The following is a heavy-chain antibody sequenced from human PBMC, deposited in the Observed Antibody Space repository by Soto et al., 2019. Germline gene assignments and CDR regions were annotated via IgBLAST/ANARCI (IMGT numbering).Heavy chain of an antibody. CDR2: IYHSGST. D-gene: IGHD4-17*01. CDR3: AKDLKGDYPKTISGI. J-gene: IGHJ3*02. Sequence: SETLSLTCTVSGGSISSSSSYWGWIRQPPGKGLEWIGEIYHSGSTNYNPSLKSRVTISVDKSKNQFSLKLSSVTAADTAVYYCAKDLKGDYPKTISGIWGQGTMVTVSS. V-gene: IGHV4-39*07. CDR1: GGSISSSSSY.